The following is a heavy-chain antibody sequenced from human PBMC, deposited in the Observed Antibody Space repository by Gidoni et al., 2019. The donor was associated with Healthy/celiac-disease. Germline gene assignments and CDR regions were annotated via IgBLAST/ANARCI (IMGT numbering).Heavy chain of an antibody. D-gene: IGHD6-13*01. V-gene: IGHV4-38-2*01. CDR1: GYSISSGYY. Sequence: QVQLQESGPGLVKPSETLSLTCAVSGYSISSGYYWGWIRQPPGKGLEWIGSIYHSGSTYYNPSLKSRVTISVDTSKNQFSLKLSSVTAADTAVYYCAREIAAAGRGWFDPWGQGTLVTVSS. CDR2: IYHSGST. J-gene: IGHJ5*02. CDR3: AREIAAAGRGWFDP.